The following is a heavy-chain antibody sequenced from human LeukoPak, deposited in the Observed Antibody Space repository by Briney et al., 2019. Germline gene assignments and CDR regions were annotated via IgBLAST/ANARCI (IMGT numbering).Heavy chain of an antibody. V-gene: IGHV4-39*07. CDR1: GGSISSSSYY. D-gene: IGHD5-24*01. CDR2: IYYSGST. J-gene: IGHJ3*02. CDR3: ARVEVEMATIQGGDAFDI. Sequence: SETLSLTCTVSGGSISSSSYYWGWIRQPPGKGLEWIGRIYYSGSTYYNPSLKSRVTISVDTSKTQFSLNLSAVTAAETAVYYCARVEVEMATIQGGDAFDIWGQGTMVTVSS.